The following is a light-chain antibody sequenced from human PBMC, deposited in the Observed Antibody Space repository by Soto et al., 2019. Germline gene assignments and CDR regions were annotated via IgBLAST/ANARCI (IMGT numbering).Light chain of an antibody. CDR3: LLSYSGPSGLRVV. V-gene: IGLV7-46*01. CDR1: TGAVTSSHY. CDR2: DTS. Sequence: QAVVTQEPSLTVSPGGTVTLTCGSSTGAVTSSHYPYWFQQKPGQAPKTLIYDTSNKHSWTPARFSGSLLGGKGALTLSGAQPEDEADYYCLLSYSGPSGLRVVFVGGTKLTVL. J-gene: IGLJ2*01.